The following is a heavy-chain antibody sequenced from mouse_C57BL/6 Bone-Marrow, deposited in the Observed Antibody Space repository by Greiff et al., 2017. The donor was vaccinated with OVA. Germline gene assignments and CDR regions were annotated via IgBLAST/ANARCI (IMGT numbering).Heavy chain of an antibody. V-gene: IGHV5-15*01. D-gene: IGHD4-1*01. J-gene: IGHJ4*01. CDR1: GFTFSDYG. CDR2: ISNLAYSI. Sequence: EVQLVESGGGLVQPGGSLKLSCAASGFTFSDYGMAWVRQAPRKGPAWVAFISNLAYSIYYADTVTGRFTISRENAKNTLYLEMSSLRSEDTAMYYCARQRDWADYAMDYWGQGTSVTVSS. CDR3: ARQRDWADYAMDY.